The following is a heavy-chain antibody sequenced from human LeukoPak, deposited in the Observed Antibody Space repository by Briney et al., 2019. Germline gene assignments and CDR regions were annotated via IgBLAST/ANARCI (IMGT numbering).Heavy chain of an antibody. V-gene: IGHV4-34*01. CDR3: ARGSGYYGSGSYPY. CDR2: INHSGST. Sequence: SETPSLICAGYCGHFSGHYWSWIRQPPGKGPELIGEINHSGSTNYNPSLKSRVTISVDTSKNQFSLKLSSVTAADTAVYYCARGSGYYGSGSYPYWGQGTLVTVSS. D-gene: IGHD3-10*01. J-gene: IGHJ4*02. CDR1: CGHFSGHY.